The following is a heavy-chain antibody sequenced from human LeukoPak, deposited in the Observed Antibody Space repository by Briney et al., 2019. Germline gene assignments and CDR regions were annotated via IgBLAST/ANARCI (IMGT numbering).Heavy chain of an antibody. D-gene: IGHD2-15*01. CDR3: AKRGGKVASFWFDP. CDR1: GFTFSSYE. V-gene: IGHV3-48*03. CDR2: ISSSGSTI. Sequence: GGSLRLSCAASGFTFSSYEMNWVRQAPGKGLEWVSYISSSGSTIYYADSVKGRFTISRDNAKNSLYLQMNSLRAEDTAVYYCAKRGGKVASFWFDPWGQGTLVTVSS. J-gene: IGHJ5*02.